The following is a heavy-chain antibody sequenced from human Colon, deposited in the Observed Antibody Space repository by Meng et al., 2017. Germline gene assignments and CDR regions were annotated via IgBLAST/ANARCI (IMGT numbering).Heavy chain of an antibody. D-gene: IGHD5/OR15-5a*01. Sequence: ASVKVSCKASEDIFTNYYMHWVRQAPGQGLQWMGIIDVPDGSESYAPEFQGRVAVTRDTSTRTVYMELSSLKSEDTAFYYCAGGACRIRYFESWGQGTLVTVSS. CDR2: IDVPDGSE. CDR1: EDIFTNYY. CDR3: AGGACRIRYFES. J-gene: IGHJ4*02. V-gene: IGHV1-46*01.